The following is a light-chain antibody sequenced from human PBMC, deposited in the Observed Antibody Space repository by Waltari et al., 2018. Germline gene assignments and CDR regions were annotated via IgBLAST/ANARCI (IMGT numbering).Light chain of an antibody. CDR3: QSYDSSLSRYV. J-gene: IGLJ1*01. CDR1: SSNIGANYD. CDR2: GNS. V-gene: IGLV1-40*01. Sequence: QSVLTQPPSVSGAPGQRVTISCTGSSSNIGANYDVHWYQQVTGTAPKLLIYGNSNRPSGVPDRFAASKSGTSASLAITGLQADDEADYYCQSYDSSLSRYVFGSGTEVTVL.